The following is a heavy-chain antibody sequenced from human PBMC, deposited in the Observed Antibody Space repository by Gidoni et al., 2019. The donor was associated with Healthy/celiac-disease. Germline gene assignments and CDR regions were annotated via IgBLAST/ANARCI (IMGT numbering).Heavy chain of an antibody. D-gene: IGHD6-19*01. V-gene: IGHV3-9*01. CDR1: GFPFADYA. J-gene: IGHJ4*02. Sequence: EVQLVESGGGLVQPGRSLRLSCAASGFPFADYAMHWVRQAPGKGLEWVSGISWNSGSIGYADSVKGRFTISRDNAKNSLYLQMNSLRAEDTALYYCAKSVSGWYPTHFDYWGQGTLVTVSS. CDR3: AKSVSGWYPTHFDY. CDR2: ISWNSGSI.